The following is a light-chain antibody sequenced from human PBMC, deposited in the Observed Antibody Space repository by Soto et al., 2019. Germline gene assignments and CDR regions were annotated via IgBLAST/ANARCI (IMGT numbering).Light chain of an antibody. CDR1: QTISTY. V-gene: IGKV1-39*01. J-gene: IGKJ4*01. CDR2: AAS. Sequence: DIQMTQSPSSLSASVGDRVTITCRASQTISTYLNWYQQKPGRAPKLLIFAASSLQSGVPPRFSGSGSGTDITLTVSSLQPEDFATYFCQQGYSTPLTFGGGTKV. CDR3: QQGYSTPLT.